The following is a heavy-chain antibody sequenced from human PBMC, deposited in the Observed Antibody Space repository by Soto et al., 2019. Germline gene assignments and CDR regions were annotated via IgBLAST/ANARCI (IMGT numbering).Heavy chain of an antibody. V-gene: IGHV1-3*01. CDR2: INAANGDT. CDR1: GYTFTSYG. Sequence: ASVKVSCKASGYTFTSYGIHWVRQAPGQRLEWMGWINAANGDTRYSPKFQGRVTITRDTSASTAYMELSSLRSEDTAVYYCVRRHVSATGIDWFDPWGQGTLVTVSS. J-gene: IGHJ5*02. D-gene: IGHD6-13*01. CDR3: VRRHVSATGIDWFDP.